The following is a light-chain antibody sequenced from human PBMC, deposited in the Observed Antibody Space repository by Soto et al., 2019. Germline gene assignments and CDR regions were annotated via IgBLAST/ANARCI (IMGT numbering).Light chain of an antibody. CDR2: GAS. Sequence: EIVLTQSPGTLSLSPGQRATLSCRASESISRDYLAWYQQRLGQAPRLLIYGASSGATGIPDRFSGSGSGTDFTLTISRLEPEDFAVYYCQQYGPSPPYTFGRGTKLEIK. CDR1: ESISRDY. CDR3: QQYGPSPPYT. V-gene: IGKV3-20*01. J-gene: IGKJ2*01.